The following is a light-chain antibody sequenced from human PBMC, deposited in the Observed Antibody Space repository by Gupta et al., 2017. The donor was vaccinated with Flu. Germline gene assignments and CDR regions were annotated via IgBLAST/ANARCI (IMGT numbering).Light chain of an antibody. J-gene: IGLJ3*02. Sequence: QLVLTHSPSASASLGASVNLTCTLSSGHSSYTIAWHQVQPEKGPRCLMKVNSGGSHTKGDGLPAGFSGSSSGAERNLMLPSRESEDEDDYYWQTGGTGVVFGGGTKLTVL. CDR1: SGHSSYT. CDR3: QTGGTGVV. V-gene: IGLV4-69*01. CDR2: VNSGGSH.